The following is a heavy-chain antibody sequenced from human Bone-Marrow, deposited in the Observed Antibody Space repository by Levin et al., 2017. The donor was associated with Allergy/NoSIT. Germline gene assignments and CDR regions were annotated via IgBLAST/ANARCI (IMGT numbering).Heavy chain of an antibody. Sequence: PAGGSLRLSCSASGFTFSSYAMHWVRQAPGKGLEYVSAISSNGGSTYYADSVKGRFTISRDNSKNTLYLQMSSLRAEDTAVYYCVKMYGDYWWGGRPRDLAPRTTLSYWGQGTLVTVSS. V-gene: IGHV3-64D*06. D-gene: IGHD4-17*01. CDR1: GFTFSSYA. J-gene: IGHJ4*02. CDR3: VKMYGDYWWGGRPRDLAPRTTLSY. CDR2: ISSNGGST.